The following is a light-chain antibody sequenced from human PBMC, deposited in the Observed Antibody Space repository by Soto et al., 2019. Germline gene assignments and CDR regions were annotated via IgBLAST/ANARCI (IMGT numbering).Light chain of an antibody. CDR1: QSVSSD. Sequence: EIVMTQSPATLSVSPGERATLSCRASQSVSSDLAWYQQKPGQAPRLLLYGASTRATCIPARFSGSRSGTEFTLPISSLQSEDFAVYYCQQYTHWPHTFGQGTKLEIK. V-gene: IGKV3-15*01. J-gene: IGKJ2*01. CDR3: QQYTHWPHT. CDR2: GAS.